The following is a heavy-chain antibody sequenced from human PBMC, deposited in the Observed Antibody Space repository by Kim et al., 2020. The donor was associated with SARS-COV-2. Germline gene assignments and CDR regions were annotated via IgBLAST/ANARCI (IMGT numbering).Heavy chain of an antibody. V-gene: IGHV3-21*01. J-gene: IGHJ4*02. Sequence: YADSVKCRFTISRDNAKNSLYLQMNSLRAEDTAVYYCAREIRGGGTTSDYWGQGTLVTVSS. CDR3: AREIRGGGTTSDY. D-gene: IGHD1-1*01.